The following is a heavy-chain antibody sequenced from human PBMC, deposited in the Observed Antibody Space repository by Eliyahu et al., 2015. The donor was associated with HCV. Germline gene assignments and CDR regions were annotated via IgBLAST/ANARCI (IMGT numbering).Heavy chain of an antibody. J-gene: IGHJ6*02. CDR3: TTDGGSSWGYYYGMDV. D-gene: IGHD6-13*01. CDR2: IKSKTDGGTT. Sequence: IKSKTDGGTTDYAAPVKGRFTISRDDSKNTLYLQMNSLKTEDTAVYYCTTDGGSSWGYYYGMDVWGQGTTVTVSS. V-gene: IGHV3-15*01.